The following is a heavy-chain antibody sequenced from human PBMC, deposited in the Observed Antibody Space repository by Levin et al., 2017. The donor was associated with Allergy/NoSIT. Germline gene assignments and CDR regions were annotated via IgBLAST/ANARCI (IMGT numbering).Heavy chain of an antibody. Sequence: SETLSLTCAVYGGSFSGYYWSWIRQPPGKGLEWIGEINHSGSTNYNPSLKSRVTISVDTSKNQFSLKLSSVTAADTAVYYWARADYGSGSSDWYFDLWGRGTLVTVSS. J-gene: IGHJ2*01. V-gene: IGHV4-34*01. CDR2: INHSGST. D-gene: IGHD3-10*01. CDR1: GGSFSGYY. CDR3: ARADYGSGSSDWYFDL.